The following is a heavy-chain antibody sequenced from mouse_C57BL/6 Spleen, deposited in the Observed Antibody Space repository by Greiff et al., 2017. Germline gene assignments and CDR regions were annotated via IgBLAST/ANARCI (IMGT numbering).Heavy chain of an antibody. D-gene: IGHD4-1*01. J-gene: IGHJ4*01. Sequence: VKLQQPGAELVRPGSSVTLSCKASGYTFTSYWMHWVKQRPIQGLEWLGNIYPSDSETHYNQQFKDKATLTVDKSSSTAYMQLSCLTSEDSAGYYCALTGSYAMDYWGQGTSVTVSS. CDR3: ALTGSYAMDY. CDR1: GYTFTSYW. V-gene: IGHV1-52*01. CDR2: IYPSDSET.